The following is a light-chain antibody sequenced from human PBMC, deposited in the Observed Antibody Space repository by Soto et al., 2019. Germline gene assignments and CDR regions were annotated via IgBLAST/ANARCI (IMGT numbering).Light chain of an antibody. CDR2: GAS. J-gene: IGKJ5*01. CDR3: QQYNNWPPIT. Sequence: ELVITQSPATLSVSPGERATLSCSASQSVSSNLAWYQQKPGQAPRLLIYGASTRATGIPARFSGSGSGTEFTLTISSLQSEDFAVYYCQQYNNWPPITFGQGTRLEIK. CDR1: QSVSSN. V-gene: IGKV3-15*01.